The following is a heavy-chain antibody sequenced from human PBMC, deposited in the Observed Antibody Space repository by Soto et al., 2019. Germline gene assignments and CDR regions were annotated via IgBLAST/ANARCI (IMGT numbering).Heavy chain of an antibody. J-gene: IGHJ6*02. CDR1: GGSISSGGYY. V-gene: IGHV4-31*03. Sequence: SETLSLTCTVSGGSISSGGYYWSWIRQHPGKGLEWIGYIYYSGSTYYNPSLKSRVTISVDTSKNQFSLKLSSVTAADTAVYYWASGTEVSPSWDVWGQGTTVTVSS. CDR3: ASGTEVSPSWDV. CDR2: IYYSGST. D-gene: IGHD1-26*01.